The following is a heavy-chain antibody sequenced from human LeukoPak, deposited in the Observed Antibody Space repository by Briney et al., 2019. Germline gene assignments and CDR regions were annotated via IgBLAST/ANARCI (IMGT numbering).Heavy chain of an antibody. Sequence: ASVKVSCKAFGYTFTSYGISWVRQAPGQGLEWMGWISAYNGNTNYAQKLQGRVTMTTDTSTSTAYMGLRSLRSDDTAVYYCASGDSSSWYLSYWGQGTLVTVSS. CDR3: ASGDSSSWYLSY. J-gene: IGHJ4*02. CDR1: GYTFTSYG. CDR2: ISAYNGNT. V-gene: IGHV1-18*01. D-gene: IGHD6-13*01.